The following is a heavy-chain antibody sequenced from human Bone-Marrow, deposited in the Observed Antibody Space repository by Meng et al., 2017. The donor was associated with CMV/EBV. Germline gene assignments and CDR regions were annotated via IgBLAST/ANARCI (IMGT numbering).Heavy chain of an antibody. J-gene: IGHJ6*02. Sequence: GGSLRLSCAASGFTFNTYWMSWVRQAPGKGLEWVANIKPDGSEKYYVDSVKGRFTISRDNAKNSLYLQMNSLRAEDTAVYYCARALYQLLSKGMDVWGQGTTVTVSS. CDR2: IKPDGSEK. CDR3: ARALYQLLSKGMDV. D-gene: IGHD2-2*01. CDR1: GFTFNTYW. V-gene: IGHV3-7*01.